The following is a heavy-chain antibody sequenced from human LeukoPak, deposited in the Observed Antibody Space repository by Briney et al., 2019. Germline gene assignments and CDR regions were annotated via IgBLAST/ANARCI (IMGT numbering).Heavy chain of an antibody. CDR2: ISSSGTTI. J-gene: IGHJ4*02. Sequence: PGGSLRLSCPASGFTFSSYEMNWVRQAPGKGLEWVSFISSSGTTIYYADSVKGRFTISRDNAKNSLYLQMNSLRAEDTAVYYCARNPPPLGAFYYGSGSYFYYWGQGTLVTVSS. CDR1: GFTFSSYE. D-gene: IGHD3-10*01. V-gene: IGHV3-48*03. CDR3: ARNPPPLGAFYYGSGSYFYY.